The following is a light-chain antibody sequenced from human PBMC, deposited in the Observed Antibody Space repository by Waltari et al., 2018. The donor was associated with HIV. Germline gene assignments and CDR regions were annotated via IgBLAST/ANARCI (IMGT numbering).Light chain of an antibody. CDR1: TGTVTSGHY. V-gene: IGLV7-46*01. CDR2: DTS. J-gene: IGLJ3*02. CDR3: LFFYDGAGAGV. Sequence: QAVVTQEPSLTVSPGGTVTLTCGSSTGTVTSGHYPYWFQQKPGQAPRTLIYDTSIKQSWTPARFSGSLVGGKAALTLSGAQPEDEAEYYCLFFYDGAGAGVFGGGTKLTVL.